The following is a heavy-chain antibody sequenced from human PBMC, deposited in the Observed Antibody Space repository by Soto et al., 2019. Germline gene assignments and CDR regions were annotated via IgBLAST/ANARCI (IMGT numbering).Heavy chain of an antibody. CDR3: ARDPNGGQWLFNY. CDR1: GFTFTSYA. V-gene: IGHV3-30*12. D-gene: IGHD6-19*01. Sequence: HPGGSLRLSCAASGFTFTSYAMNWVRQAPGQGLEWVAIASSDGTTKNYADSVKGRFTVSRDNSKNMLWLQMDSLRAEDTAVYYCARDPNGGQWLFNYWGQGSLVTVSS. J-gene: IGHJ4*02. CDR2: ASSDGTTK.